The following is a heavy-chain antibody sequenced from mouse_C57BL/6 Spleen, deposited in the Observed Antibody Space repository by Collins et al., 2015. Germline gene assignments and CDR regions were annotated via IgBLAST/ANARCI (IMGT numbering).Heavy chain of an antibody. Sequence: GDTNYNGKFKGKATLTADKSSSTAYMQLSSLTSEDSAVYFCARLVVTDAMDYWGQGTSVTVSS. CDR2: GDT. D-gene: IGHD1-1*01. J-gene: IGHJ4*01. V-gene: IGHV1-82*01. CDR3: ARLVVTDAMDY.